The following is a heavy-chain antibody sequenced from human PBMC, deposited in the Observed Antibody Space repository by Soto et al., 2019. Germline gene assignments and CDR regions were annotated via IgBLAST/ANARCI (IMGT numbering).Heavy chain of an antibody. CDR2: TYYRSKWSN. J-gene: IGHJ5*01. D-gene: IGHD3-16*01. Sequence: PSQTLSLTCAISGDSVSSNSATRDWIRQSPSRGLEWLGRTYYRSKWSNDYAVSVKGRITINPDTSNNQVSLHLNSVTPDDTAVYYCARLIGNSWLDSWGQGTLVTVSS. CDR3: ARLIGNSWLDS. V-gene: IGHV6-1*01. CDR1: GDSVSSNSAT.